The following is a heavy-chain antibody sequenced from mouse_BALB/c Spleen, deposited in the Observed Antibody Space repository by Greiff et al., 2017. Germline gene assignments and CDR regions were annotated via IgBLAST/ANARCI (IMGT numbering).Heavy chain of an antibody. CDR3: TRSGDYAMDY. CDR1: GYTFTSYW. J-gene: IGHJ4*01. CDR2: IYPGSGST. Sequence: LQQPGSELVRPGASVKLSCKASGYTFTSYWMHWVKQRPGQGLEWIGNIYPGSGSTNYDEKFKSKATLTVDTSSSPAYMQLSSLTSEDSAVYYCTRSGDYAMDYWGQGTSVTVSS. V-gene: IGHV1S22*01.